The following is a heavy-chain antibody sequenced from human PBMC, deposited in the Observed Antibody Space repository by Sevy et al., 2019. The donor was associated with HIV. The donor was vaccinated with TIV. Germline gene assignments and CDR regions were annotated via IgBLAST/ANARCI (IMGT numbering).Heavy chain of an antibody. J-gene: IGHJ4*02. CDR2: IRSKGNSYAT. CDR1: GFTFSGSA. V-gene: IGHV3-73*01. Sequence: GGSLRLSCAASGFTFSGSAMQWVRQASGKGLEWVGRIRSKGNSYATAYAASVEGRFTISRDDSKNTVYLQMNSLKSEDTAVYYCTRGGARDSSSWDDYFDYWGQGTLVTVSS. D-gene: IGHD6-13*01. CDR3: TRGGARDSSSWDDYFDY.